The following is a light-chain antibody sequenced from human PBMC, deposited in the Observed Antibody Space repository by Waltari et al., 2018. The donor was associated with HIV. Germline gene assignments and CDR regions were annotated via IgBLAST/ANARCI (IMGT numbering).Light chain of an antibody. Sequence: VVVTQSPLSLPVSLGQSASISCNSSQSLVYSDGNTYLNWFHQRPGQSPRRLIYKVSNRDSGVPDRFSGSGSGTDFTLKISRVEAEDVGVYYCMQGTHWPITFGQGTRLEIK. CDR3: MQGTHWPIT. CDR2: KVS. CDR1: QSLVYSDGNTY. J-gene: IGKJ5*01. V-gene: IGKV2-30*01.